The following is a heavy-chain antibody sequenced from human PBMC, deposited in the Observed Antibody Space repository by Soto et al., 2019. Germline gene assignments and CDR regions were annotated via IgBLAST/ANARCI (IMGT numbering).Heavy chain of an antibody. CDR2: VHSNGNT. V-gene: IGHV4-59*12. CDR1: GDSISNYY. D-gene: IGHD2-2*01. Sequence: SETLSLTCTVSGDSISNYYWAWIRQPPGKGLEWIGYVHSNGNTHHNPSLKSRVTISIDTSKNQFSLNLNSVTAADTAVYYCARYQVPAPLLGWFDSWGQGTLVTVSS. J-gene: IGHJ5*01. CDR3: ARYQVPAPLLGWFDS.